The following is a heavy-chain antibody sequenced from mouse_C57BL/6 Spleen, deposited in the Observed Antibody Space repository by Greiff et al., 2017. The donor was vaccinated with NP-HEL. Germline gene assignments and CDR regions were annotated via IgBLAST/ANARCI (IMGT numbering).Heavy chain of an antibody. D-gene: IGHD4-1*01. CDR1: GFTFSDYG. CDR3: ARSGYYFDY. V-gene: IGHV5-17*01. J-gene: IGHJ2*01. Sequence: DVKLVESGGGLVKPGGSLKLSCAASGFTFSDYGMHWVRQAPEKGLEWVAYISSGSSTISSADTVQGRFTISRDNAKNTLFLQMTSLRSEDTAMYYCARSGYYFDYWGQGTTLTVSS. CDR2: ISSGSSTI.